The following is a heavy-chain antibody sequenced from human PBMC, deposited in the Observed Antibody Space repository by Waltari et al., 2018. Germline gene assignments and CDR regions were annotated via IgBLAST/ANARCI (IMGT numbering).Heavy chain of an antibody. J-gene: IGHJ4*02. CDR3: AKALYSSGWYEGVDY. Sequence: QVPLVESVGGVVQPGGSLRLYWAASGFPFSTSGMHWVRQAAGKGLEWVAFIWYDGSNNYYGDSVKGRFTISRDNSKNTLYLQMNSLRAEDTAVYYCAKALYSSGWYEGVDYWGQGTLVTVSS. CDR2: IWYDGSNN. CDR1: GFPFSTSG. D-gene: IGHD6-19*01. V-gene: IGHV3-30*02.